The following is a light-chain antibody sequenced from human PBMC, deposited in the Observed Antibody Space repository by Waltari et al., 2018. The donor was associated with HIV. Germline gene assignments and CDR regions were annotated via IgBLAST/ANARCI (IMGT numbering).Light chain of an antibody. Sequence: DIVMTQSPASLPVSLGERAAINCKSSQSIFYNSHSKNYLAWYQQKPGQPPRLLIYWASTRESGVPDRFSGSGSGTDFTLTISSLQAEDVAVYYCQQYYSTPLTFGQGTKVEIK. CDR1: QSIFYNSHSKNY. CDR2: WAS. V-gene: IGKV4-1*01. CDR3: QQYYSTPLT. J-gene: IGKJ1*01.